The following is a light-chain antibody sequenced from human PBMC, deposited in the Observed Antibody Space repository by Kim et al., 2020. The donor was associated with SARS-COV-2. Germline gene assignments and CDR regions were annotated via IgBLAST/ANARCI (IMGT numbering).Light chain of an antibody. Sequence: SVKLTCTLSSGHSSYAIAWHQQQPEKGPRYLMKLNSDGSHSKGDGIPDRFSGSSSGAERYLTISSLQPEDEADYYCQTWGTGIHVVFGGGTQLTVL. V-gene: IGLV4-69*01. CDR2: LNSDGSH. CDR1: SGHSSYA. CDR3: QTWGTGIHVV. J-gene: IGLJ2*01.